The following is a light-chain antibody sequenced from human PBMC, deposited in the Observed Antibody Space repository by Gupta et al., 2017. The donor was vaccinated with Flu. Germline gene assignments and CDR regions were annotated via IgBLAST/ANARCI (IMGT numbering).Light chain of an antibody. CDR3: QQYHNWPET. Sequence: ETVMTQSPGTLSVPPGERATLSCRASHSVNTDLAWYQQKPGQAPRLLIYGASTRATGIPARFSGSGSRTDFTLTISSLQSEDFAVYYCQQYHNWPETFGQGTKVETK. J-gene: IGKJ1*01. CDR1: HSVNTD. CDR2: GAS. V-gene: IGKV3-15*01.